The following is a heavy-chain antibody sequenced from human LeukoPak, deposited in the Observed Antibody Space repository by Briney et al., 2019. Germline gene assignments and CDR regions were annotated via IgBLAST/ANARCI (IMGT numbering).Heavy chain of an antibody. CDR3: ARGTYDILTEASAEFDY. CDR1: GFTFSSYD. V-gene: IGHV3-13*01. D-gene: IGHD3-9*01. Sequence: HPGGSLRLSCAASGFTFSSYDMHWVRQVTGKGLEWVSAIGTAGDTYYPGSVKGRFTISRENAKNSLYLQMNSLRAGDTAVYYCARGTYDILTEASAEFDYWGQGTLVTVSS. CDR2: IGTAGDT. J-gene: IGHJ4*02.